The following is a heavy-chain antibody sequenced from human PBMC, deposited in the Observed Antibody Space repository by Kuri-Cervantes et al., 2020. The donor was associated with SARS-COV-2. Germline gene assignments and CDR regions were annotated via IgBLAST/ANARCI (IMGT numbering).Heavy chain of an antibody. Sequence: GGSLRLSCAASGFTFSSYDMHWVRQATGKGLEWVSAIGTAGDTYYPGSVKGRFTISRENAKNSLYLQMNSLRAGDTAVYYWARAGFEYSSSSYYYYYGMDVWGQGTTVTVSS. CDR2: IGTAGDT. CDR1: GFTFSSYD. J-gene: IGHJ6*02. D-gene: IGHD6-6*01. CDR3: ARAGFEYSSSSYYYYYGMDV. V-gene: IGHV3-13*04.